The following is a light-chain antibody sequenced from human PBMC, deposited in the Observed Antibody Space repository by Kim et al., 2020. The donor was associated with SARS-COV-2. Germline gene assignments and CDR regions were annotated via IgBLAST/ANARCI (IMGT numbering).Light chain of an antibody. Sequence: ASVGDRGTITGRAIQDMSNDLAWFQLKPGKAPKLLIYAASALQPGVPSRCSGSGSGTDFTLTVTSLQPEDVATHYCQKCDSAPWTFGQGTKVDIK. V-gene: IGKV1-27*01. J-gene: IGKJ1*01. CDR3: QKCDSAPWT. CDR1: QDMSND. CDR2: AAS.